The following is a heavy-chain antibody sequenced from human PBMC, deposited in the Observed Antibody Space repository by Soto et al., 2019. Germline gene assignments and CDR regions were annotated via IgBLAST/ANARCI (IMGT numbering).Heavy chain of an antibody. CDR3: AILRYYYDSSGFNGYTFDY. J-gene: IGHJ4*02. V-gene: IGHV3-21*01. Sequence: GGSLRLSCAASGFTFSSYSMNWVRQAPGKGLEWVSSISSSSSYIYYADSVKGRLTISRDNAKNSLYLQMNSLRAEDTAVYYCAILRYYYDSSGFNGYTFDYWGQGTLVTVSS. D-gene: IGHD3-22*01. CDR2: ISSSSSYI. CDR1: GFTFSSYS.